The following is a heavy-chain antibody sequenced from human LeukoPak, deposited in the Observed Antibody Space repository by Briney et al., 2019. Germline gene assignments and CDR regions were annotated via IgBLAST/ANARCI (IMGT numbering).Heavy chain of an antibody. J-gene: IGHJ4*02. D-gene: IGHD5-12*01. CDR1: GYTFSSYG. CDR2: ISAYNGNS. Sequence: ASVKVSCKASGYTFSSYGISWVRQPPGQGLEWMGWISAYNGNSNYSQKFQGRVTMTTDTPTTTAYMELRSLRFDDTAVYYCAREQGGYSGSADYWGQGTLVTVSS. V-gene: IGHV1-18*01. CDR3: AREQGGYSGSADY.